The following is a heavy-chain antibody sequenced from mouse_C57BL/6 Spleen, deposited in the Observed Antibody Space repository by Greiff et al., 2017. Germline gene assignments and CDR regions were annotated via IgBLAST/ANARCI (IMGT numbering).Heavy chain of an antibody. J-gene: IGHJ2*01. CDR1: GYTFTSYW. D-gene: IGHD3-2*02. CDR2: IDPSDSYT. Sequence: QVQLQQPGAELVMPGASVKLSCKASGYTFTSYWMHWVKQRPGQGLAWIGEIDPSDSYTNYNQKFKGKSTLTVDKSSSTAYMQLSSLTSEDSAVYYCAIRDSSGYADYWGQGTTLTVSS. CDR3: AIRDSSGYADY. V-gene: IGHV1-69*01.